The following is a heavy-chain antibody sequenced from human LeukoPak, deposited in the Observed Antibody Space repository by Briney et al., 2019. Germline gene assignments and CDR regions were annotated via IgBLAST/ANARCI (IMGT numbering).Heavy chain of an antibody. CDR2: VNHSGTT. D-gene: IGHD3-3*01. CDR3: ARGVDFWSGYRYDYYYYGMDV. Sequence: SETLSLTCAVYGGSFNIYYWTWIRQPPGKGLEWIGEVNHSGTTNYTPSLKSRVTISVDTSKNQFSLKLSSVTAADTAVYYCARGVDFWSGYRYDYYYYGMDVWGQGTTVTVSS. CDR1: GGSFNIYY. J-gene: IGHJ6*02. V-gene: IGHV4-34*01.